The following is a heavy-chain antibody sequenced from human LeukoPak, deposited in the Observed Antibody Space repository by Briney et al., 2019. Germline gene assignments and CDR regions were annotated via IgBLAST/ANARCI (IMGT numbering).Heavy chain of an antibody. CDR1: GFTFSTYY. CDR2: ITTSSYI. J-gene: IGHJ4*02. Sequence: PGGSLRLSCVASGFTFSTYYMNWVRRAPGKGLEWVSSITTSSYIYYADSVKGRFTISRDDAKNSLYLQMNSLRAEDTAVYYCARASGGSCYDYWGQGTLVTVSS. CDR3: ARASGGSCYDY. D-gene: IGHD2-15*01. V-gene: IGHV3-21*06.